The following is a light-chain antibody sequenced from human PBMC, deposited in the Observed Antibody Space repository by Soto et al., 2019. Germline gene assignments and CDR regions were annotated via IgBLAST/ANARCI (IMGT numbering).Light chain of an antibody. Sequence: QSALTQPASVSGSPGQSITISCTGTSSDVGGYNLVSWYQQHSGIAPKLMIYEGNKRPSGVSSRFSGSKSGNTASLTISGLQAEDEANYYCCSYAGSSTVLFGGGTKLTVL. CDR2: EGN. CDR1: SSDVGGYNL. CDR3: CSYAGSSTVL. J-gene: IGLJ2*01. V-gene: IGLV2-23*01.